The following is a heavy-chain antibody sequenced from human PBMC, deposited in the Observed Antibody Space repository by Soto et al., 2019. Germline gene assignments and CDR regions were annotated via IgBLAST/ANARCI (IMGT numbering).Heavy chain of an antibody. J-gene: IGHJ4*02. D-gene: IGHD3-10*01. CDR2: IIPIFGTA. V-gene: IGHV1-69*01. CDR1: VGTFSSYA. CDR3: ARTYSYGSGSYSPFDY. Sequence: SVKVSCKASVGTFSSYAISWVRQAPGQVLEWMGGIIPIFGTANYAQKFQGRVTITADESTSTAYMELSSLRSEDTAVYYCARTYSYGSGSYSPFDYWGQGTLVTVSS.